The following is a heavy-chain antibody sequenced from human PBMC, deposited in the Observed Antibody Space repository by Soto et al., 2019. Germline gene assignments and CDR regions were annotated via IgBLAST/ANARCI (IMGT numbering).Heavy chain of an antibody. Sequence: SVKVSCKASGYTFTGYYMHWVRQAPGQGLEWMGGIIPVFGTANYAQKFQGRVTITADESTSTAYMELSSLRSEDTAVYYCARDGSGYRSRASPMDVWGQGTTVTVSS. CDR2: IIPVFGTA. CDR1: GYTFTGYY. J-gene: IGHJ6*02. V-gene: IGHV1-69*13. D-gene: IGHD3-22*01. CDR3: ARDGSGYRSRASPMDV.